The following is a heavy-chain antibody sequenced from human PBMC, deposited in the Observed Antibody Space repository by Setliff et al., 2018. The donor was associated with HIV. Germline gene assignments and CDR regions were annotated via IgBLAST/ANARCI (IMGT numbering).Heavy chain of an antibody. J-gene: IGHJ5*02. V-gene: IGHV4-4*07. Sequence: LSLTCTISGGSFGVYRWSWIRQSAGGGLEWIGRIDSSGTTDYKPSLKGRVAISVDTSRNQFSLRVTSVTAADTAVYFCARDRDSSGLGSYGPWGPGILVTVSS. D-gene: IGHD3-10*01. CDR1: GGSFGVYR. CDR3: ARDRDSSGLGSYGP. CDR2: IDSSGTT.